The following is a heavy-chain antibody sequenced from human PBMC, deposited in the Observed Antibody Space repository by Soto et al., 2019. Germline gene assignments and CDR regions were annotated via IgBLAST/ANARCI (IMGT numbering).Heavy chain of an antibody. CDR1: GYSFTSLD. D-gene: IGHD1-1*01. Sequence: ASVKVSCKASGYSFTSLDINWVRQTAGQGLEWMGWMQPSTGRTESAQRFQGRVIMTSDTSTSTVYMELTSLTSDDTGVYYCAREPMESFYFDFWGQGTLVTVSS. V-gene: IGHV1-8*01. CDR3: AREPMESFYFDF. J-gene: IGHJ4*02. CDR2: MQPSTGRT.